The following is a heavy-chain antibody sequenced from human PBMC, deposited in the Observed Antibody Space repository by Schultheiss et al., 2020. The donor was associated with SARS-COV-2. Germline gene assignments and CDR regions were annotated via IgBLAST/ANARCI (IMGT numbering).Heavy chain of an antibody. CDR3: ARDDYYDSSGVGDY. V-gene: IGHV1-2*02. J-gene: IGHJ4*02. CDR1: GYTFTSYA. D-gene: IGHD3-22*01. Sequence: ASVKVSCKASGYTFTSYAMHWVRQAPGQGLEWMGWINPNSGGTNYAQKFQGRVTMTRDTSISTAYMELSRLRSDDTAVYYCARDDYYDSSGVGDYWGQGTLVTVS. CDR2: INPNSGGT.